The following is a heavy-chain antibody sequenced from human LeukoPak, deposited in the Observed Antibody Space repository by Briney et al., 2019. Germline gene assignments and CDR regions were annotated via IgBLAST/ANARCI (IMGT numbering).Heavy chain of an antibody. CDR2: IRTSAKGYTT. CDR3: ARVGDYYDTRGFSSDAFDI. Sequence: PGGSLRLSCAASRFTFSDHYMDWVRQAPGKGLEWVARIRTSAKGYTTQYAPSVRDRFSISRDDSTNSVYLQMNSLKTEDTAVYFCARVGDYYDTRGFSSDAFDIWGLGTMVTVAS. D-gene: IGHD3-22*01. CDR1: RFTFSDHY. J-gene: IGHJ3*02. V-gene: IGHV3-72*01.